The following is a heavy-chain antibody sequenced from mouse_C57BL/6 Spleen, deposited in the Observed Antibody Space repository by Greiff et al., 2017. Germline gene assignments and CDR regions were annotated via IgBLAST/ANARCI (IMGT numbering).Heavy chain of an antibody. J-gene: IGHJ2*01. D-gene: IGHD1-1*01. CDR2: INPGSGGT. CDR1: GYAFTNYL. V-gene: IGHV1-54*01. CDR3: ARSHYYGSSPYYFDY. Sequence: VQLQQSGAELVRPGTSVKVSCKASGYAFTNYLIEWVKQRPGQGLEWIGVINPGSGGTNYNEKFKGKATLTADKSSSTAYMQLSSLTYEDSAVYFCARSHYYGSSPYYFDYWGQGTTLTVSS.